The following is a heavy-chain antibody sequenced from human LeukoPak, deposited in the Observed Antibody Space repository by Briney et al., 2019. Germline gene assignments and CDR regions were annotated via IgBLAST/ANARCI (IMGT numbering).Heavy chain of an antibody. J-gene: IGHJ4*02. D-gene: IGHD3-3*01. CDR1: GFNFIDYD. Sequence: GGSLRLSCVASGFNFIDYDMHWVRQVIGKGLEWVSAIGIRGDTHYSGSVKGRFTISRENAESSLYLQMNSLRAEDTAVYYCAKDRSITIFGVVIGPWGYWGQGTLVTVSS. V-gene: IGHV3-13*01. CDR2: IGIRGDT. CDR3: AKDRSITIFGVVIGPWGY.